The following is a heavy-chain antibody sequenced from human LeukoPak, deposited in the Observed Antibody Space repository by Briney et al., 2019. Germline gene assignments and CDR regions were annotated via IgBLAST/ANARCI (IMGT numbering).Heavy chain of an antibody. V-gene: IGHV3-23*01. CDR2: ISGSGGST. CDR3: ARDHDSSGYYYSGWFDP. CDR1: GFTFSSYA. D-gene: IGHD3-22*01. J-gene: IGHJ5*02. Sequence: GESLRLSCAASGFTFSSYAMSWVRQAPGKGLEWVSAISGSGGSTYYADSVKGRFTISRDNSKNTLYLQMNSLRAEDTAVYYCARDHDSSGYYYSGWFDPWGQGTLVTVSS.